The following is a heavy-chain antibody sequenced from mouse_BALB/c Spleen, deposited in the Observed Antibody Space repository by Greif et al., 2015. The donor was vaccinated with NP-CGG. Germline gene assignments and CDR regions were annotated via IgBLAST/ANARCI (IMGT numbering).Heavy chain of an antibody. J-gene: IGHJ1*01. CDR1: GFNIKDTY. CDR2: IDPANGNT. V-gene: IGHV14-3*02. D-gene: IGHD4-1*01. Sequence: EVKLMESGAALVKPGASVKLSCTASGFNIKDTYMHWVKQRPEQGLEWIGRIDPANGNTKYDPKFQGKATITADTSSNTAYLQLSSLTSEDTAVYYCANWDWYFDVWGAGTTVTVSS. CDR3: ANWDWYFDV.